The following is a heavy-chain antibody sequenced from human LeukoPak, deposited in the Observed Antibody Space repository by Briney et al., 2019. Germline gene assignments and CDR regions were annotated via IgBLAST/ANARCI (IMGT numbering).Heavy chain of an antibody. V-gene: IGHV3-48*03. D-gene: IGHD6-19*01. CDR3: TGRLVEDY. J-gene: IGHJ4*02. Sequence: GGSLRLSCAASGFTFSSYEMNWFRQAPGKGLEWVSYISNSGHSVYYADSVQGRFTISRDNTKNSLYLQMNSLRAEDTAVYYCTGRLVEDYWGQGTLVAVSS. CDR2: ISNSGHSV. CDR1: GFTFSSYE.